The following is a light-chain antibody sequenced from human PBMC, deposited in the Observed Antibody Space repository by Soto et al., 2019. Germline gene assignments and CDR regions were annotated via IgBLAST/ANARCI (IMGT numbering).Light chain of an antibody. V-gene: IGLV1-40*01. J-gene: IGLJ1*01. Sequence: QSVLTQPPSVSGAPGQRVTISCTGSSSNIGAGYDVHWYQQLPGTATKLLIYGNSNRPSGVPDRFSGSKSGTSASLAITGLQDEDEADYYCQSYDSSLSGLVFGTGTKVTVL. CDR2: GNS. CDR3: QSYDSSLSGLV. CDR1: SSNIGAGYD.